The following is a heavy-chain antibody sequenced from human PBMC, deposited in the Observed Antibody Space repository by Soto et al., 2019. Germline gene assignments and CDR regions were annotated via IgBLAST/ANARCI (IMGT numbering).Heavy chain of an antibody. CDR1: GGSISSGDYY. CDR2: INDSGST. V-gene: IGHV4-30-4*01. J-gene: IGHJ4*02. CDR3: ARGGYSGYSYQRLYDS. D-gene: IGHD5-12*01. Sequence: SETLSLTCTVSGGSISSGDYYWSWVRQPPGKGLEWIGNINDSGSTNYSPSLDTRISISVDTAKKQFSLTLSSATAADKAVYYCARGGYSGYSYQRLYDSWGPGTLVTVSS.